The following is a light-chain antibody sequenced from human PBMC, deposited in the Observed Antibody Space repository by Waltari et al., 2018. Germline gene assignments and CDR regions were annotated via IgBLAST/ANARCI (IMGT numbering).Light chain of an antibody. Sequence: EIVMTQSPATLSVSPGERPTLSCRASQSVSSSLAWYQQKPGQAPRLLVYGASTRATGIPARFSGSGSGTEFTLTISSLQSEDFAVYYCQQYNNWWTFGQGTKVEIK. CDR3: QQYNNWWT. V-gene: IGKV3-15*01. CDR2: GAS. CDR1: QSVSSS. J-gene: IGKJ1*01.